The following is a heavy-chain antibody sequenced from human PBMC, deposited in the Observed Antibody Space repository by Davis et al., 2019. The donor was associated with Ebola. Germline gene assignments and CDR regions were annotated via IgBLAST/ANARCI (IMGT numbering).Heavy chain of an antibody. CDR1: GFTFNDYG. CDR2: IKQDGSAK. J-gene: IGHJ4*02. D-gene: IGHD1-1*01. Sequence: PGGSLRLSCAASGFTFNDYGMSWVRQAPGKGLEWVANIKQDGSAKPYVGSVKGRFTISRDNTKNSLYLQMDSLRAEDTAVYYCTRHINWAFDYWGQGTLVTVSS. V-gene: IGHV3-7*01. CDR3: TRHINWAFDY.